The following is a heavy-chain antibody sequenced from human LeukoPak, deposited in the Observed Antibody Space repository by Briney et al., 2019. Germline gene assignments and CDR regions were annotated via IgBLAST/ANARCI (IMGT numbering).Heavy chain of an antibody. CDR2: IYYSGST. D-gene: IGHD3-22*01. V-gene: IGHV4-59*01. CDR3: ASLPTVYSRGYLAL. J-gene: IGHJ4*02. Sequence: SETLSLTCTVAGGSISSYYWSWVRQPPGKGLEWHGYIYYSGSTNYNPSLKSRVTISVDTSKNQFSLQLSSVTAADTAVYYCASLPTVYSRGYLALWGQGTLVTVSS. CDR1: GGSISSYY.